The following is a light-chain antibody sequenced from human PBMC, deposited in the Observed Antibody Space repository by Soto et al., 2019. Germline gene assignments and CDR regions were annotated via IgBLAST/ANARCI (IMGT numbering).Light chain of an antibody. V-gene: IGKV3-15*01. CDR2: GAS. CDR3: QQYNNWPPIT. Sequence: IVISQSPTALSVSPGERATLSCRASQSVSSNLAWYQQKPGQAPRLLIYGASTRATGIPARFSVSGSGTEFTLTISSLQSEDFAVYYCQQYNNWPPITFGQGTRLAI. J-gene: IGKJ5*01. CDR1: QSVSSN.